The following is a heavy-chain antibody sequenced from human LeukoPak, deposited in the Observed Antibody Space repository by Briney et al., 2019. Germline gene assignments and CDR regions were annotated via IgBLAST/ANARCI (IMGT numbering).Heavy chain of an antibody. V-gene: IGHV1-18*01. CDR1: GYTFTSHG. J-gene: IGHJ4*02. CDR3: ARGRAAAAEARWPFDY. CDR2: ISAYNGDT. Sequence: ASVKVSCKASGYTFTSHGISWVRQAPGQGLEWMGWISAYNGDTNYAQNVQGRVTMTTDTSTSTAYMELRSLRSDDTAVYYCARGRAAAAEARWPFDYWGQGTLITVSS. D-gene: IGHD6-13*01.